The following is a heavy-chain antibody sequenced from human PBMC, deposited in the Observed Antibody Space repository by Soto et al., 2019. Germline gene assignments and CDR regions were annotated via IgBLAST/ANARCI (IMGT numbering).Heavy chain of an antibody. CDR1: GFTFSNYW. J-gene: IGHJ4*02. CDR2: IKEDGSEK. Sequence: LRLSCGASGFTFSNYWMTWVRQAPGKGLEWVAMIKEDGSEKYYVDSVKGRFTISRDNAENSLFLQMNNLRAEDTAVYYCVRDSGYDVLTGYQHFDYWGQGSLVTVSS. V-gene: IGHV3-7*03. CDR3: VRDSGYDVLTGYQHFDY. D-gene: IGHD3-9*01.